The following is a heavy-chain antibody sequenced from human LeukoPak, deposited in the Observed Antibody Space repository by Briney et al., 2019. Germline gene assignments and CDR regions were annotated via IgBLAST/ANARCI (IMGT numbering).Heavy chain of an antibody. Sequence: GGSLRLSCAASGFTVSSYYMSWVRQAPGKGLEWVSVIYSGGSTYYADSVKGRFTISRDNSKNTLYLQMNSLRAEDTAVYYCARGSSSWSYYYYYYMDVWGKGTTVTISS. CDR1: GFTVSSYY. CDR3: ARGSSSWSYYYYYYMDV. CDR2: IYSGGST. D-gene: IGHD6-13*01. J-gene: IGHJ6*03. V-gene: IGHV3-53*01.